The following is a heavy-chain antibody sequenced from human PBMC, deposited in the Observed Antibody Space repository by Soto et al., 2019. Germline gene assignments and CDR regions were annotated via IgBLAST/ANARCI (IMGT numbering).Heavy chain of an antibody. V-gene: IGHV4-61*01. Sequence: SETLSLTCNVSGGSMTTGSYFWSWIRQPPGKGLEWIGYVFRSGSINYSPSFKSRVTISIDTSKNQFSLMLKSVTAADTAVYFCARARNRYFDYWGQGALVTVPS. D-gene: IGHD1-1*01. J-gene: IGHJ4*02. CDR1: GGSMTTGSYF. CDR3: ARARNRYFDY. CDR2: VFRSGSI.